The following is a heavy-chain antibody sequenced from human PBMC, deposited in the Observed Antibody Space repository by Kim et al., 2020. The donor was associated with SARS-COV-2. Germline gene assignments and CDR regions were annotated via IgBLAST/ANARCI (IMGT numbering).Heavy chain of an antibody. CDR2: IWYDGSNK. J-gene: IGHJ6*02. CDR3: AKDIGRRLERYYYYGMDF. D-gene: IGHD1-1*01. V-gene: IGHV3-33*06. Sequence: GGSLRLSCAASGFTFSSYGMHWVRQAPGKGLEWVAVIWYDGSNKYYADSVKGRFTISRDNSKNTLYLQMNSLRAEDTAVYYCAKDIGRRLERYYYYGMDFWGQGTTVTVSS. CDR1: GFTFSSYG.